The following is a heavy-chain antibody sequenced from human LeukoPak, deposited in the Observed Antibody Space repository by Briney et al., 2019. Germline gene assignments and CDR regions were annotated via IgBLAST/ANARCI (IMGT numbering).Heavy chain of an antibody. CDR1: GFSFAGYA. J-gene: IGHJ4*02. D-gene: IGHD3-10*01. Sequence: GGSLRLSCAASGFSFAGYAMRWVRQAPGKGLEWVSTISGSGIATNYADSVKGRFTISRDNAKNSLYLQMNSLRDEDTAVYYCARDYYGSGSYWYYFDYWGQGTLVTVSS. V-gene: IGHV3-23*01. CDR3: ARDYYGSGSYWYYFDY. CDR2: ISGSGIAT.